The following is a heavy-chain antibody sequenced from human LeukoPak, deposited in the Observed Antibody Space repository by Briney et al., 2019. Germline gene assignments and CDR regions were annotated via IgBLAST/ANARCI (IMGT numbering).Heavy chain of an antibody. CDR2: IYYSGST. V-gene: IGHV4-30-4*08. CDR3: ARGWTYYYDSSGYYYGV. Sequence: SETLSLTCTVSGGSISSYYWSWIRQPPGKGLEWIGYIYYSGSTYYNPSLKSRVTISVDTSKNQFSLKLSSVTAADTAVYYCARGWTYYYDSSGYYYGVWGQGTLVTVSS. J-gene: IGHJ4*02. D-gene: IGHD3-22*01. CDR1: GGSISSYY.